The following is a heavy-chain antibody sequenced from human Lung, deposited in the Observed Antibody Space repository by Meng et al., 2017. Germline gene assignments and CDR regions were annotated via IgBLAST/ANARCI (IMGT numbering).Heavy chain of an antibody. CDR3: ARGPTTKAHDFDY. V-gene: IGHV4-34*01. CDR1: GGSFSDYY. Sequence: QVPLPQVGDGMLKPSETMSRPCVVSGGSFSDYYWSWIRQPPGKGLEWIGEINHSGSPNYNPSLESRATISVDTSQNNLSLKPSSVTAADSAVYYCARGPTTKAHDFDYWGQGTLVTVSS. J-gene: IGHJ4*02. D-gene: IGHD4-11*01. CDR2: INHSGSP.